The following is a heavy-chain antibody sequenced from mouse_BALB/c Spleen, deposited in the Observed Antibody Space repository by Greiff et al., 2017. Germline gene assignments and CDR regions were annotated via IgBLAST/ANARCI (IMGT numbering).Heavy chain of an antibody. J-gene: IGHJ4*01. V-gene: IGHV5-17*02. Sequence: DVMLVESGGGLVQPGGSRKLSCAASGFTFSSFGMHWVRQAPEKGLEWVAYISSGSSTIYYADTVKGRFTISRDNPKNTLFLQMTSLRSEDTAMYYCARWGLLKGYAMDYWGQGTSVTVSS. CDR2: ISSGSSTI. CDR3: ARWGLLKGYAMDY. D-gene: IGHD2-3*01. CDR1: GFTFSSFG.